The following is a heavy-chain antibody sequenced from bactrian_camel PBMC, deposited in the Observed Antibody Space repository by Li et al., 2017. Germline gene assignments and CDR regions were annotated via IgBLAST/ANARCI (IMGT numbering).Heavy chain of an antibody. D-gene: IGHD1*01. Sequence: HVQLVESGGGSVQAGGSLTLSCVMTGYFYTSACMTWWRQAPGKEREGVAGIDSDGTTNYADSVKGRFTISKDNAKSTLYLQMNNLKPEDTAIYYCAAARMVRWPSLSQHDYNYWGQGTQVTVS. V-gene: IGHV3S53*01. CDR2: IDSDGTT. J-gene: IGHJ4*01. CDR1: GYFYTSAC. CDR3: AAARMVRWPSLSQHDYNY.